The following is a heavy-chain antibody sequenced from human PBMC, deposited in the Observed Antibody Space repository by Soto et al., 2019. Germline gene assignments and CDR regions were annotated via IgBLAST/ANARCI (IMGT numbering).Heavy chain of an antibody. CDR2: INSDGSST. D-gene: IGHD7-27*01. CDR3: ARVWTLRWGFDY. Sequence: GGSLRLSCAASGFTFSSYWMHWVRQAPGKGLVWVSRINSDGSSTSYADSVKGRFTISRDNAKNTLYLQMNSLRAEDTAVYYCARVWTLRWGFDYWGQGTLVTVSS. CDR1: GFTFSSYW. V-gene: IGHV3-74*01. J-gene: IGHJ4*02.